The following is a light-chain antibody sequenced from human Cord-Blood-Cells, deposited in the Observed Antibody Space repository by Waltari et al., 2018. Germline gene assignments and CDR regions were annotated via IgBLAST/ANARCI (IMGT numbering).Light chain of an antibody. CDR3: QQSYSTPYT. J-gene: IGKJ2*01. V-gene: IGKV1-39*01. Sequence: DIQLTQSPSSLSASVGDRVTITCRASQSISSYLNLYQQKPGKAPKLLIYAASSLQSGVPSRFSGSASGTDFTLTISSLQPEDFATYYCQQSYSTPYTFGQGP. CDR1: QSISSY. CDR2: AAS.